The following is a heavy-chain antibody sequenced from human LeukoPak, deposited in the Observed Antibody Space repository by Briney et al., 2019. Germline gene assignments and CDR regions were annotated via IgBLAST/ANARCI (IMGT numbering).Heavy chain of an antibody. Sequence: ASVKVSCKASGYTFTSYYMHWVRQAPGQGLEWMGIINPSGGSTSYAQKFQGRVTMTRDTSTSTVYMELSSLRSEDTAVYYCARERGGLVGATYVFDYWGQGTLVTVCS. CDR2: INPSGGST. CDR3: ARERGGLVGATYVFDY. D-gene: IGHD1-26*01. CDR1: GYTFTSYY. V-gene: IGHV1-46*01. J-gene: IGHJ4*02.